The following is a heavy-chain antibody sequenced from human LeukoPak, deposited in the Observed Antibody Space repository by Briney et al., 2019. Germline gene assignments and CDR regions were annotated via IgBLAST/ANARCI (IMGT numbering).Heavy chain of an antibody. CDR2: IYSGRSS. D-gene: IGHD4-17*01. CDR3: ARDRIRGDKRGYYYYGMDV. Sequence: PGASLRLSCAASGFTVSRKYMSWVRQAPGKGVEWGSVIYSGRSSYYADSVKRRFTTSRDTSKNPLYLQMTSLRAEDTAVYYCARDRIRGDKRGYYYYGMDVWGQGTTVTVSS. J-gene: IGHJ6*02. V-gene: IGHV3-53*01. CDR1: GFTVSRKY.